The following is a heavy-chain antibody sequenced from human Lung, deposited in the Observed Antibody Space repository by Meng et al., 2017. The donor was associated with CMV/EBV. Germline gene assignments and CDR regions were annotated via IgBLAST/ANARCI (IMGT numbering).Heavy chain of an antibody. D-gene: IGHD3-3*01. Sequence: ASVKVSCKASGYTFTGYYMHWVRQAPGQGLEWMGWINPNSGGTNYAQKFQGRVTMTRDTSISTAYMELSRLRSDDTAVYYCAREMNVYYDFWSGYYPRPDYYYYGMDVWGQGTTVTV. CDR2: INPNSGGT. V-gene: IGHV1-2*02. CDR1: GYTFTGYY. J-gene: IGHJ6*02. CDR3: AREMNVYYDFWSGYYPRPDYYYYGMDV.